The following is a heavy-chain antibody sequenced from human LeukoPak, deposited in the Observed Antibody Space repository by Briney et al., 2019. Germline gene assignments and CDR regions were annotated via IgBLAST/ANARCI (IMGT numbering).Heavy chain of an antibody. CDR2: IYPADSDT. Sequence: GESLKISCEGSGYTFTSYWIGWVRQMPGKGLEWMGSIYPADSDTRYSPSFQGQVTISADKSISTAYLQWSSLKASDTAMYFRARVYGRYIQHWGQGTLVIVSS. CDR1: GYTFTSYW. CDR3: ARVYGRYIQH. V-gene: IGHV5-51*01. J-gene: IGHJ1*01. D-gene: IGHD4-17*01.